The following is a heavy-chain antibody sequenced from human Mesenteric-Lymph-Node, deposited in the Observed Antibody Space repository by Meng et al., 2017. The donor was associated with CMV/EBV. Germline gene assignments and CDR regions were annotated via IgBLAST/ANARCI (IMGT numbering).Heavy chain of an antibody. D-gene: IGHD3-10*01. Sequence: VSGGSIISGGYYWGWIRQPPGKGLEWIGSIYYSGTTYYNPSLKSRVTISIDTSKNQFSLKLTSVTAADTAVYYCAIQDAGSGRGYWGQGTLVTVSS. CDR2: IYYSGTT. V-gene: IGHV4-39*07. J-gene: IGHJ4*02. CDR1: GGSIISGGYY. CDR3: AIQDAGSGRGY.